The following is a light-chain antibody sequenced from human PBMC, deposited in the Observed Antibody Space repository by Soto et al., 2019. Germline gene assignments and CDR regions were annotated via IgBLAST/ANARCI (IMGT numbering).Light chain of an antibody. J-gene: IGLJ2*01. CDR1: SSDIGDYDY. CDR3: SSYTSGSTLVV. CDR2: GVN. V-gene: IGLV2-14*01. Sequence: QSALTQPASVSGSPGQSITISCTGTSSDIGDYDYVSWYQQHPDKAPKLIIYGVNNRPSGVSNRFSGSKSGNTASLSISGLRAEDEAEYYCSSYTSGSTLVVFGGGTKLTVL.